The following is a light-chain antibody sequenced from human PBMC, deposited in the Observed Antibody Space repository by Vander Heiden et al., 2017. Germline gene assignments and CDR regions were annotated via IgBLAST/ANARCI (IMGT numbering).Light chain of an antibody. Sequence: PSSLSASVGDRVSITCRVSQGISSALAWYQQEPGKAPKLLIYDASTLESGVPSRFSGSGSGTDFALTISRLQPEDSATYYCQQFNSYPQTFGQGTKVEIK. CDR1: QGISSA. J-gene: IGKJ1*01. CDR2: DAS. CDR3: QQFNSYPQT. V-gene: IGKV1-13*02.